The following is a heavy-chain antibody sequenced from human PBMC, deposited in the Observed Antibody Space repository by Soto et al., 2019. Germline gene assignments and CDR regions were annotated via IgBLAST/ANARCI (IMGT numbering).Heavy chain of an antibody. CDR1: GFTFSSYG. CDR3: AKDLGSGWYLGVGIDY. J-gene: IGHJ4*02. D-gene: IGHD6-19*01. CDR2: ISYDGSNK. Sequence: QVQLVESGGGVVQPGRSQRLSCAASGFTFSSYGMHWVRQAPGKGLEWVAVISYDGSNKYYADSVKGRFTISRDNSKNTLYLQMNSLRAEDTAVYYCAKDLGSGWYLGVGIDYWGQGTLVTVSS. V-gene: IGHV3-30*18.